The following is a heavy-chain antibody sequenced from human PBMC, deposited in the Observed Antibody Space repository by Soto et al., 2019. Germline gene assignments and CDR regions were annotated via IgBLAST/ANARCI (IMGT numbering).Heavy chain of an antibody. CDR1: GGTFSSHS. CDR3: AREVGYGDFSAALLD. V-gene: IGHV1-69*01. J-gene: IGHJ4*02. CDR2: VISLFGTA. Sequence: VQLMQSGAEVKKPGSSVKVSCKASGGTFSSHSINWVRQAPGQGLEWMGGVISLFGTANYAHNFKGSVTITADQSTSTAYMALNTLRSDDTAVYYCAREVGYGDFSAALLDWGQGTLVTVSS. D-gene: IGHD4-17*01.